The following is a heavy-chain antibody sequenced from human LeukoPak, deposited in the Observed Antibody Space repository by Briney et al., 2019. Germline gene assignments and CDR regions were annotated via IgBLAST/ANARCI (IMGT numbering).Heavy chain of an antibody. CDR3: ATGGRSGMAFDF. Sequence: GGSLRLSCAASGFTFSSYAMSWVRQAPGKGLEWVSTIRGSGESTHYADSVQGRFTISRDNSKSTLYLQMSSLRVEDTAVYYCATGGRSGMAFDFWGQGTLVTVSS. CDR2: IRGSGEST. V-gene: IGHV3-23*01. D-gene: IGHD2-8*01. J-gene: IGHJ4*02. CDR1: GFTFSSYA.